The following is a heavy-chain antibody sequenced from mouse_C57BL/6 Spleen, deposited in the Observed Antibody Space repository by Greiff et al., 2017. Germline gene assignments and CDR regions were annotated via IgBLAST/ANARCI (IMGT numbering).Heavy chain of an antibody. J-gene: IGHJ3*01. D-gene: IGHD1-1*01. V-gene: IGHV14-1*01. CDR1: GFNIKDYY. CDR3: TTDYGSSYDGFAY. Sequence: EVKLQESGAELVRPGASVKLSCTASGFNIKDYYMHWVKQRPEQGLEWIGRIDPEDGDTEYAPKFQGKATMTADTSSNTAYLQLSSLTSEDTAVYDCTTDYGSSYDGFAYWGQGTLVTVSA. CDR2: IDPEDGDT.